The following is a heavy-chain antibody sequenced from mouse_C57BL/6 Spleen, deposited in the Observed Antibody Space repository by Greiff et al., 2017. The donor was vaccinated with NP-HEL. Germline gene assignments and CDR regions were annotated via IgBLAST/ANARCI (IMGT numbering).Heavy chain of an antibody. CDR1: GFTFSDYG. CDR2: ISSGSSTI. J-gene: IGHJ2*01. V-gene: IGHV5-17*01. D-gene: IGHD4-1*01. CDR3: ARQGIKLGPDY. Sequence: DVMLVESGGGLVKPGGSLKLSCAASGFTFSDYGMHWVRQAPEKGLEWVAYISSGSSTIYYADTVKGRFTISRDNAKNTLFLQMTSLRSEDTAMYYCARQGIKLGPDYWGQGTTLTVSS.